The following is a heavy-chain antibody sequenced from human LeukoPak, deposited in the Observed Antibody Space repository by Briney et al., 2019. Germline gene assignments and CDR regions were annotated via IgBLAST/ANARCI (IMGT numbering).Heavy chain of an antibody. CDR3: ASRLNGADSSGYEDY. J-gene: IGHJ4*02. CDR1: GGTFRSYT. Sequence: SLKLSCKASGGTFRSYTISWVRPTPGQGLERMGRNTTILGTATSAQKFQGRVTITADKSTSTAYMELSSLRSEDTAVYYCASRLNGADSSGYEDYWGQGTLVTVSS. D-gene: IGHD3-22*01. CDR2: NTTILGTA. V-gene: IGHV1-69*08.